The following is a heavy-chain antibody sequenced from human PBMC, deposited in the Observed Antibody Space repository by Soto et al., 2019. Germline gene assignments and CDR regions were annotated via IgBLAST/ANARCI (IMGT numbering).Heavy chain of an antibody. Sequence: QVQLVQSEAEVKNPGASVKVSCKASGYTFTTYGISWVRQAPGQGLEWMGWISTYNGDTSYAQNLQGRVSVTTDTSTSTAYMELRGLRSDDTAVYYCARGPGRRRDIAVVVAATSSSFDYWGQATLVTVSS. CDR2: ISTYNGDT. CDR3: ARGPGRRRDIAVVVAATSSSFDY. D-gene: IGHD2-15*01. CDR1: GYTFTTYG. J-gene: IGHJ4*02. V-gene: IGHV1-18*04.